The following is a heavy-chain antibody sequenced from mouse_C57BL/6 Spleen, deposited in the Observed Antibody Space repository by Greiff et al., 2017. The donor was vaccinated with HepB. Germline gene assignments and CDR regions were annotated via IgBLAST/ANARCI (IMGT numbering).Heavy chain of an antibody. CDR2: IYPGSGNT. D-gene: IGHD1-1*01. CDR3: AREDYYGSSYGWYFDV. CDR1: GYTFTDYY. Sequence: VKLQESGAELVRPGASVKLSCKASGYTFTDYYINWVKQRHGQGLEWIAMIYPGSGNTYYNEKFKGKATLTAEKSSRTAYMQLSSLTSEDSAVYFCAREDYYGSSYGWYFDVWGTVTTVTVSS. V-gene: IGHV1-76*01. J-gene: IGHJ1*03.